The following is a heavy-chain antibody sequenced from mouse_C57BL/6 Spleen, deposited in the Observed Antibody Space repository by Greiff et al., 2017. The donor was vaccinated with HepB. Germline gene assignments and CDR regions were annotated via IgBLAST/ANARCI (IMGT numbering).Heavy chain of an antibody. CDR1: GYTFTSYW. V-gene: IGHV1-64*01. Sequence: QVQLQHPGAELVKPGASVKLSCKASGYTFTSYWMHWVKQRPGQGLEWIGMIHPNSGSTNYNEKFKSKATLTVDKSSSTAYMQLSSLTSEDSAVYYCARSRSNYFDYWGQGTTLTVSS. J-gene: IGHJ2*01. CDR2: IHPNSGST. CDR3: ARSRSNYFDY.